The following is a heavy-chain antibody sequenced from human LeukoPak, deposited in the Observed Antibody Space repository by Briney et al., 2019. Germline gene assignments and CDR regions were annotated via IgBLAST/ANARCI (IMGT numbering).Heavy chain of an antibody. CDR2: IYYSGST. J-gene: IGHJ3*02. CDR3: ARNYYDSSGYPDDAFDI. Sequence: SETLSLTCTVSGGSISSYYWSWIRQPPGKGLEWIGYIYYSGSTNYNPSLKSRVTISVDTSKNQFSLKLSSVTAADTAVYYCARNYYDSSGYPDDAFDIWGQGTMVTVSS. CDR1: GGSISSYY. V-gene: IGHV4-59*12. D-gene: IGHD3-22*01.